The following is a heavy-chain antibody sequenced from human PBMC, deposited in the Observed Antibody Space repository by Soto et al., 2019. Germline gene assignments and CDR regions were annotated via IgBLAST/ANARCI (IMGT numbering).Heavy chain of an antibody. CDR2: ISSDGSRT. CDR3: ARVPRFCNSYPGAYYYHGMDL. V-gene: IGHV3-74*01. D-gene: IGHD2-2*01. J-gene: IGHJ6*02. CDR1: GVTFNSSW. Sequence: GGSLRLSCAASGVTFNSSWMNWVRQAPGKGPVWVSGISSDGSRTSYAAPVKGRFTISRDNAKNTLYLQMNSLRAEDMAVYHCARVPRFCNSYPGAYYYHGMDLWGQGTTVTVSS.